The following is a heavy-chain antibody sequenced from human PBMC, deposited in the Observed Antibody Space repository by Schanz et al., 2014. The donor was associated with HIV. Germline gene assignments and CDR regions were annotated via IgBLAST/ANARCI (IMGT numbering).Heavy chain of an antibody. CDR2: IWYDGSNK. CDR1: GFTFSSYG. D-gene: IGHD4-17*01. CDR3: AKEATVVTLAFDI. Sequence: VQLVESGGGVVQPGRSLRLSCLTSGFTFSSYGMHWVRQAPGKGLEWVAVIWYDGSNKYYADSVKGRFTISRDNSKNTLYLQMNSLRAEDTAVYYCAKEATVVTLAFDIWGQGTMVTVSS. V-gene: IGHV3-33*06. J-gene: IGHJ3*02.